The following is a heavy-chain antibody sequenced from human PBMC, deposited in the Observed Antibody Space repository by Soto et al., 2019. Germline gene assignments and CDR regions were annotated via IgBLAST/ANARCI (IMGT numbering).Heavy chain of an antibody. J-gene: IGHJ4*02. V-gene: IGHV4-30-2*01. CDR2: IYHSGST. Sequence: QLQLQESGSGLVKPSQTLSLTCAVSGGSISSGGYSWSWIRQPPGKGLEWIGYIYHSGSTYYNPSLKSRVTIPVDRSKHQFSLKLSSVTAADTAVYYCARVAPLPSDDDSSGYPVYFDYWGQGTLVTVSS. CDR3: ARVAPLPSDDDSSGYPVYFDY. CDR1: GGSISSGGYS. D-gene: IGHD3-22*01.